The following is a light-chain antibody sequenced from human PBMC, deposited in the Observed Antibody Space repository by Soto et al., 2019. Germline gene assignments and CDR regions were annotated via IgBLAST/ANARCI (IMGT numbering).Light chain of an antibody. J-gene: IGLJ1*01. V-gene: IGLV2-14*01. CDR2: EVS. CDR3: SSYTSCSTLV. CDR1: SSDVGGYNY. Sequence: QSALTQPASVSGSPGQSITSSCTGTSSDVGGYNYVSWYQQHPGKAPKLMIYEVSNRPSGVSNRFSGSKSGNTASLTISGLQAEDEADYYCSSYTSCSTLVFGTGTKLTVL.